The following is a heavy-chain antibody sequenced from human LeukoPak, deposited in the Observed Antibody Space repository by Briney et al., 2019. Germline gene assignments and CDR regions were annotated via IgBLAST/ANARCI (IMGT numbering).Heavy chain of an antibody. CDR3: ARHLKAYDFLTGYYNPGACDI. J-gene: IGHJ3*02. D-gene: IGHD3-9*01. CDR2: IYHSGYT. CDR1: GGSISSYY. V-gene: IGHV4-59*08. Sequence: SETLSLTCTVSGGSISSYYWSWIRQPPGKGLEWIGCIYHSGYTNYNPSLKSRGTISLDTSKKQFSLKLTSVTAADTAVYYCARHLKAYDFLTGYYNPGACDIWGQGTMVTVSS.